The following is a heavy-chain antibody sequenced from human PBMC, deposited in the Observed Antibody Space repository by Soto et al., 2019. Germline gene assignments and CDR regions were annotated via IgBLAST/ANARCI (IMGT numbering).Heavy chain of an antibody. CDR1: GFTFSSYS. V-gene: IGHV3-48*01. J-gene: IGHJ4*02. Sequence: GGSLRLSCAASGFTFSSYSMNWVRQAPGKGLEWVSYISSSSSTIYYADSVKGRFTISRDNAKNSLYLQMNSLRAEDTAVYYCASASDGFGEFVPDYWGQGTLVTVSS. CDR3: ASASDGFGEFVPDY. CDR2: ISSSSSTI. D-gene: IGHD3-10*01.